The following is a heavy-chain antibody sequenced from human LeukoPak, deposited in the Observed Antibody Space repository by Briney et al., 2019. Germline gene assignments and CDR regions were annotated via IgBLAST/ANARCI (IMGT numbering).Heavy chain of an antibody. Sequence: GGSLRLSCAASGFTFSSYSMNWVRQAPGKGLEWVSSISSSSSYIYYADSVKGRFTISRDNAKNSLYLQMNSLRAEDTAVYYCARTGDFWSGYYTGCMDVWGQGTTVTVSS. CDR3: ARTGDFWSGYYTGCMDV. V-gene: IGHV3-21*01. D-gene: IGHD3-3*01. CDR2: ISSSSSYI. CDR1: GFTFSSYS. J-gene: IGHJ6*02.